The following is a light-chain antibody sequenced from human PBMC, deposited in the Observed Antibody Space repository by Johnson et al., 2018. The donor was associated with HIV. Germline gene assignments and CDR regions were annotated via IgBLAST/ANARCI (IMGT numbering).Light chain of an antibody. Sequence: QSALTQPPSVSGAPGQRVTISCTGSSSNIGAGYDVHWYQQFPGTAPKLLIYGNDNRPSGVPDRFSGSKSGTSAPLGITGLQTGDEADYYCGTWDSSLSAGGVFGTGTKVTVL. CDR3: GTWDSSLSAGGV. J-gene: IGLJ1*01. V-gene: IGLV1-50*01. CDR2: GND. CDR1: SSNIGAGYD.